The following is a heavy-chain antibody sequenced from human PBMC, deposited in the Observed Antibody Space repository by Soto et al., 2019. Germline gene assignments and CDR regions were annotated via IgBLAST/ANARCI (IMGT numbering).Heavy chain of an antibody. J-gene: IGHJ4*02. CDR1: GGSISSSSYY. D-gene: IGHD6-13*01. CDR3: AKSPPRIATTGTGIDS. CDR2: MFYSGNT. V-gene: IGHV4-39*01. Sequence: QMQLQESGPGLVKPSETLSLTCTVSGGSISSSSYYWGWIRQPPGKGLEWIGTMFYSGNTYYNPSLKRRVSISVDMSQNQFSLRLRSVTATDTAVYYCAKSPPRIATTGTGIDSWGQGTLVTVSS.